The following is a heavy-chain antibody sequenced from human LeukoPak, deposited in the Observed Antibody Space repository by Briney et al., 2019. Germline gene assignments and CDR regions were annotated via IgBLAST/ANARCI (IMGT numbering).Heavy chain of an antibody. J-gene: IGHJ5*02. Sequence: GGSLRLSCAASGFTFSSYEMAWVRQAPGKGLEWVSYISSSGSTIYYADSVKGRFTISRDNAKNSLYLQMNSLRAEDTAVYYCARGTINWFDPWGQGTLVTVSS. CDR2: ISSSGSTI. CDR1: GFTFSSYE. CDR3: ARGTINWFDP. V-gene: IGHV3-48*03.